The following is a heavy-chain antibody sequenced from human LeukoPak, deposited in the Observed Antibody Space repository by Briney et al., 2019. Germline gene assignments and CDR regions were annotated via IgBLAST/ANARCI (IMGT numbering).Heavy chain of an antibody. CDR1: GGSISSGSYY. CDR3: ARDTSLYPYYMDV. V-gene: IGHV4-61*02. Sequence: SETLSLTCTVSGGSISSGSYYWDWLRQPAGRGLEWIGRIYTSGSTNYNPSLKSRVTISVDTSKNQFSLKLSSVTAADTAVYYCARDTSLYPYYMDVWGKGTTVTVSS. CDR2: IYTSGST. J-gene: IGHJ6*03. D-gene: IGHD2/OR15-2a*01.